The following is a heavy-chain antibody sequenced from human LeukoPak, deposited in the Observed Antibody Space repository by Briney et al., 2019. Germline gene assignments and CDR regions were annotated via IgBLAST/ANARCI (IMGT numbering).Heavy chain of an antibody. CDR1: GYTFTGYY. CDR3: PRDPFNYYGSGSPSYYFDY. J-gene: IGHJ4*02. D-gene: IGHD3-10*01. V-gene: IGHV1-2*02. CDR2: INPNSGGT. Sequence: ASVKVSCKASGYTFTGYYMHWVRQAPGQGLEWMGWINPNSGGTNYAQKFQGRVTMTRDTSISTAYMELSRLRSDDTAVYYCPRDPFNYYGSGSPSYYFDYWGQGTLVTVSS.